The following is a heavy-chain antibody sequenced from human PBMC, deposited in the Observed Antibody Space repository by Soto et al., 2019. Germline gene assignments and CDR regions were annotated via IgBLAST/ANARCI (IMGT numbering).Heavy chain of an antibody. D-gene: IGHD3-3*01. CDR3: ARDSRYYDFWSGSRLRGYYYYGMDV. V-gene: IGHV1-69*13. Sequence: SVKVSCKASGGTFSSYAISWVRQAPGQGLEWMGGIIPIFGTANYAQKFQGRVTITADESTSTAYMELSSLRSEDTAVYYCARDSRYYDFWSGSRLRGYYYYGMDVWGQGTTVTVSS. CDR1: GGTFSSYA. CDR2: IIPIFGTA. J-gene: IGHJ6*02.